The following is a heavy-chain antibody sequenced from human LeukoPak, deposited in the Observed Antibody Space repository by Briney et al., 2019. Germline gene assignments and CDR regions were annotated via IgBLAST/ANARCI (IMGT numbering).Heavy chain of an antibody. D-gene: IGHD3-10*01. CDR1: GGSISSYY. V-gene: IGHV4-4*07. J-gene: IGHJ6*02. CDR2: IYTSGST. Sequence: SETLSLTCTVSGGSISSYYWSWIRQPAGKGLEWIGRIYTSGSTNYNPSLKSRVTMSVDTSKNQFSLKLSSVTAADTAVYYCARELIIYGSGSWPHYYYYYGMDVWGQGTPVTVSS. CDR3: ARELIIYGSGSWPHYYYYYGMDV.